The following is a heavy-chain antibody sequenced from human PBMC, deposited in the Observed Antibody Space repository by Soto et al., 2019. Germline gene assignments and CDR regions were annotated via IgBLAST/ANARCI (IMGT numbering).Heavy chain of an antibody. V-gene: IGHV3-30-3*01. J-gene: IGHJ4*02. CDR1: GFTFSSYA. CDR2: ISYDGSNK. CDR3: ARVGAAAGPFDY. Sequence: QVQLVESGGGVVQPGRSLRLSCAASGFTFSSYAMHWVRQAPGKGLEWVAVISYDGSNKYYADSVKGRFTISRDNSKNTLYLQMKSLRAEETAVYYCARVGAAAGPFDYWGQGTLVTVSS. D-gene: IGHD6-13*01.